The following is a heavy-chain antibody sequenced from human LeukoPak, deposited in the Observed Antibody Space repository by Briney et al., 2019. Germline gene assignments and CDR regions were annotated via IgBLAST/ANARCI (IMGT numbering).Heavy chain of an antibody. CDR1: GYSISSGYY. CDR3: AKESGYSYPT. J-gene: IGHJ4*02. D-gene: IGHD5-18*01. V-gene: IGHV4-61*01. CDR2: IFYSGNT. Sequence: PSETLSLTCAVSGYSISSGYYWSWIRQPPGKGLEWIGYIFYSGNTNYNPSLKSRVTISVDPSKNQFSLKLGSVTAADTAVYYCAKESGYSYPTWGQGTLVTVSS.